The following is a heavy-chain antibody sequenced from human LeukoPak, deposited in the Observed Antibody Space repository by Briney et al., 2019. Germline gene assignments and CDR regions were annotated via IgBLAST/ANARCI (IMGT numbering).Heavy chain of an antibody. V-gene: IGHV1-18*01. CDR3: ARGWVGVSSSWNWFDP. D-gene: IGHD6-13*01. CDR2: ISAYNGNT. J-gene: IGHJ5*02. CDR1: GYTFTSYG. Sequence: ASVKVSCKASGYTFTSYGISWVRQAPGQGLEWMGWISAYNGNTNYAQKFQGRVTITTDESTSTAYMELSSLRSEDTAVYYCARGWVGVSSSWNWFDPWGQGTLVTVSS.